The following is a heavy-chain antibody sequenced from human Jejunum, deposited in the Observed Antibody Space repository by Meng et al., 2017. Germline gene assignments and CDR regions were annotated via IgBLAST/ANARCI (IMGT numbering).Heavy chain of an antibody. CDR3: ARDLGYTGSYEFDY. CDR1: GGSISSDGYY. Sequence: QVQLQESGPGLVKPPQTLSLTCTVSGGSISSDGYYWSWIRQHPGKALEWIGYIHYSGNIYYNPSLKSRVTMSVDSSKNQFSLKLTSVTAADTAVYYCARDLGYTGSYEFDYWGQGTLVTVSS. CDR2: IHYSGNI. V-gene: IGHV4-31*03. J-gene: IGHJ4*02. D-gene: IGHD3-10*01.